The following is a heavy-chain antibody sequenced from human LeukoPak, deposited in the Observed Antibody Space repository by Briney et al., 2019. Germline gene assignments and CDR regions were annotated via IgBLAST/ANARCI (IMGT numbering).Heavy chain of an antibody. D-gene: IGHD6-19*01. V-gene: IGHV4-59*01. CDR3: AREEVAGTGWFDP. Sequence: PSETLSLTCTVSGGPISSYYWSWIRQPPGKGLEWIGYIYYSGSTNYNPSLKSRVTISVDTSKNQFSLKLSSVTAADTAVYYCAREEVAGTGWFDPWGQGTLVTVSS. CDR1: GGPISSYY. J-gene: IGHJ5*02. CDR2: IYYSGST.